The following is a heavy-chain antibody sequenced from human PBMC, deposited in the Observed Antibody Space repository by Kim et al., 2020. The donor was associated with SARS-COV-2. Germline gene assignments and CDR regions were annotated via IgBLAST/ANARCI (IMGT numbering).Heavy chain of an antibody. Sequence: GGSLRLSCAASGFTFSSFSMNWVRQTPGKGLEWVSFINTGGSSMYHAESVKGRFTISRDNAKNSVFLQMNSLRDEDTAVYYCARNGDNTGYFVNWGQGTLVTVSS. D-gene: IGHD3-22*01. J-gene: IGHJ4*02. CDR2: INTGGSSM. CDR1: GFTFSSFS. CDR3: ARNGDNTGYFVN. V-gene: IGHV3-48*02.